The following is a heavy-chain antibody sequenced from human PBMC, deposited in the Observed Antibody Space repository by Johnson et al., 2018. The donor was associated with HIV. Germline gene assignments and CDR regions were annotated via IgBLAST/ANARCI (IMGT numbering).Heavy chain of an antibody. CDR3: ARDQGVRRVVVFDDAFDI. J-gene: IGHJ3*02. CDR1: GFTVSSNY. V-gene: IGHV3-48*04. CDR2: ISGSSSAI. D-gene: IGHD2-15*01. Sequence: EMHLVESGGGLIQPGGSLRLSCAASGFTVSSNYMSWVRQAPGKGLEWVSSISGSSSAIYYADSVKGRFTISRDNARTSLYLQMNSLRAEDTAVYYCARDQGVRRVVVFDDAFDIWGQGTMVTVSS.